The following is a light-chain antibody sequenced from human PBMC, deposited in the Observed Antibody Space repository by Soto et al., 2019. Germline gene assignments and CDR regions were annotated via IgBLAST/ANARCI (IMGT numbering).Light chain of an antibody. CDR1: SSDVGGYNY. Sequence: QSALTQPASVSGSPGQSITISCTGTSSDVGGYNYVSWYQQHPGKAPKLMIYDVSNRPSGVSNRFSGSKSGNMASLTISGLQAEDEADYYCSSYTSSSSYGFRTGTKVTVL. J-gene: IGLJ1*01. V-gene: IGLV2-14*01. CDR2: DVS. CDR3: SSYTSSSSYG.